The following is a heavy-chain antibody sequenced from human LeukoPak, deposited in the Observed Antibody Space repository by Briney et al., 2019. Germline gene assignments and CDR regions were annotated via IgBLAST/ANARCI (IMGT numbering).Heavy chain of an antibody. CDR2: INHSGST. CDR3: AREGAARPLYYYYYGMDV. D-gene: IGHD6-6*01. V-gene: IGHV4-34*01. J-gene: IGHJ6*02. CDR1: GGSFSGYY. Sequence: SETLSLTCAVYGGSFSGYYWSWIRQPPGKGLEWIGEINHSGSTNYNPSLKSRVTISADTSKNQFSLKLSSVTAADTAVYYCAREGAARPLYYYYYGMDVWGQGTTVTVSS.